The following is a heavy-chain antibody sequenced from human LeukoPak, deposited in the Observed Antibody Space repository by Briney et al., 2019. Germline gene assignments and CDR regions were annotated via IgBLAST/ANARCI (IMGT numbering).Heavy chain of an antibody. J-gene: IGHJ4*02. CDR2: IYYSGST. V-gene: IGHV4-31*03. CDR3: ARGLRIYYDSSGYYLDY. CDR1: ARSISSGGYY. Sequence: SQTLSLTCPVSARSISSGGYYCSWLRQHPGKGLEWIGYIYYSGSTYYNPSLKSRVTISVDTSKNQFSLKLSSVTAADTAVYYCARGLRIYYDSSGYYLDYWGQGTLVTVSS. D-gene: IGHD3-22*01.